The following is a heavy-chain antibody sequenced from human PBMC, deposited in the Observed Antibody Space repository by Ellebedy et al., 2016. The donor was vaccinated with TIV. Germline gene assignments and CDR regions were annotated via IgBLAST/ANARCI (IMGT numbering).Heavy chain of an antibody. J-gene: IGHJ4*02. Sequence: ASVKVSCKASGFTFSSSAVQWVRQARGQPLEWIGWIVLGSGDTNYAPKFQERVTITRDVSTSTAYMELTSLRSEDTGVYYCAADPEYSSSSWFDYWGQGTLVTVSS. CDR3: AADPEYSSSSWFDY. CDR2: IVLGSGDT. V-gene: IGHV1-58*01. D-gene: IGHD6-6*01. CDR1: GFTFSSSA.